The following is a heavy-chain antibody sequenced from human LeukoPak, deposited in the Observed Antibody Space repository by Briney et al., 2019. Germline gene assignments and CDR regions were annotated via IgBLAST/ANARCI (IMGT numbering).Heavy chain of an antibody. D-gene: IGHD1-26*01. J-gene: IGHJ4*02. CDR2: IYHSGST. CDR1: GGSININTYY. Sequence: SETLSLTCTVSGGSININTYYWGWIRQPPGKGLEWIGSIYHSGSTYYNPSLKSRFTISVDTSKNQFSLKLSSVTAADTAVYYCARDKIVGATHFDYWGQGTLVTVSS. CDR3: ARDKIVGATHFDY. V-gene: IGHV4-39*02.